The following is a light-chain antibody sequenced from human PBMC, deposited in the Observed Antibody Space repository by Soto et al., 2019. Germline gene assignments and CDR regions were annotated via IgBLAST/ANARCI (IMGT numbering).Light chain of an antibody. CDR3: GTWDISLSAGV. Sequence: QSVLTQPPSVSAAPGQQVIISCSGRNSNIGINYVSWYQQSPGTAPKLLIYDSNKRPSGIPDRFSGSKSGTSATLVITGLQTGDEADYYCGTWDISLSAGVFGSGTKVTVL. J-gene: IGLJ1*01. CDR2: DSN. CDR1: NSNIGINY. V-gene: IGLV1-51*01.